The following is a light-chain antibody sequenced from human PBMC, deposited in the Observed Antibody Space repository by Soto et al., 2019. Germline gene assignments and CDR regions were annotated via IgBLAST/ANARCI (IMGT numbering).Light chain of an antibody. V-gene: IGKV3-15*01. CDR3: QQYNDWPRT. Sequence: EIVMTQSPATLSVSPAERATLSCRASQSVGTYLAWYQQKPGQAPRILIYGASTRAAGISPRFSGGGSGTEFTLTISSLQSEDFAAYHCQQYNDWPRTFGQGTKVGIK. J-gene: IGKJ1*01. CDR1: QSVGTY. CDR2: GAS.